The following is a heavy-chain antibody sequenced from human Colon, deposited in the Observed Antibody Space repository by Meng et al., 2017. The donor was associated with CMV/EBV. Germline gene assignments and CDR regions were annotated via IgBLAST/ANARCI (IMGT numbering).Heavy chain of an antibody. Sequence: SGFTLDDYGMTGVRQAPGKGLEWVGTTYWNGRTTGLADSVQGRFTISRDNAKNSLYLEMNFLRAEDTAFYYCAKSDHSGSYLPGLFDFWGQGILVTVSS. J-gene: IGHJ4*02. CDR1: GFTLDDYG. V-gene: IGHV3-20*03. CDR2: TYWNGRTT. CDR3: AKSDHSGSYLPGLFDF. D-gene: IGHD1-26*01.